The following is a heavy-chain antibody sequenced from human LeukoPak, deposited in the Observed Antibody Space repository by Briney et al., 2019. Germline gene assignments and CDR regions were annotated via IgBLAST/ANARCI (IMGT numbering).Heavy chain of an antibody. J-gene: IGHJ5*02. CDR1: GYTFTSYG. D-gene: IGHD2-2*01. V-gene: IGHV1-18*01. Sequence: VAPVKVTCKASGYTFTSYGISWVRQAPGQGLEWMGWISAYNGNTNYAQKLQGRVTMTTDTSTSTAYMELRSLRSDDTAVYYCARDSVVVVPAAIGPWGQGTLVTVSS. CDR3: ARDSVVVVPAAIGP. CDR2: ISAYNGNT.